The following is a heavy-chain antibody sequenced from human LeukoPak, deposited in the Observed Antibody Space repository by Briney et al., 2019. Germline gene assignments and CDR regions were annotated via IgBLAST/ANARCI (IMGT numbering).Heavy chain of an antibody. CDR2: IWNDGSFK. V-gene: IGHV3-33*01. CDR1: GFTITSYG. CDR3: ARSRGGRSSGVGDYFDD. D-gene: IGHD6-6*01. Sequence: GGSLRLSCAASGFTITSYGMHWVRQAPGKGLEWVANIWNDGSFKYYVDSVKGRFTFSRDNSKNTVYLQMDSLRAEDTAVYYCARSRGGRSSGVGDYFDDWGQGTLVSVSS. J-gene: IGHJ4*02.